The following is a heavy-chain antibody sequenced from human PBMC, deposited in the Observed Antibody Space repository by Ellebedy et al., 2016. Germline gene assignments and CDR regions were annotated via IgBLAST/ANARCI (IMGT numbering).Heavy chain of an antibody. CDR2: ISSSSSYI. CDR3: ARDSLQEATHLS. Sequence: GGSLRLSXAASGFTFSSYSMNWVRQAPGKGLEWVSSISSSSSYIYYADSVKGRFTISRDNAKNSLYLQMNSLRAEDTAVYYCARDSLQEATHLSWGQGTLVTVSS. CDR1: GFTFSSYS. D-gene: IGHD5-12*01. J-gene: IGHJ5*02. V-gene: IGHV3-21*01.